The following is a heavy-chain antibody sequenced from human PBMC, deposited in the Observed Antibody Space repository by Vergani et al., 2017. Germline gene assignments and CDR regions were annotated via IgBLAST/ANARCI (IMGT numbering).Heavy chain of an antibody. J-gene: IGHJ6*02. V-gene: IGHV1-69*08. D-gene: IGHD2-8*01. CDR3: ARGNGGKLHYYSYYGMDV. CDR1: GGTFSSYT. CDR2: IIPILGTA. Sequence: QVQLVQSGAEVKKPGSSVKVSCKASGGTFSSYTISWVRQAPGQGLEWMGRIIPILGTANYAQKFQGRVTITADESTSTAYMELSSLRSEDTAVYYCARGNGGKLHYYSYYGMDVWGQGTTVTVSS.